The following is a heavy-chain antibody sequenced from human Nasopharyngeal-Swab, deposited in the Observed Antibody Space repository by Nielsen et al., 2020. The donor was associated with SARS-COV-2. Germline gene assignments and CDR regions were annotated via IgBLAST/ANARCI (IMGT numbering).Heavy chain of an antibody. CDR3: ARSYYDRSKGAFGY. CDR1: GGSISSSSYY. Sequence: SETLSLTCTVSGGSISSSSYYWGWIRQPPGKGLEWIGSIYYSGSTYYNPSLKSRVTISVDTSKNQFSLKLSSVTAADTAVYYYARSYYDRSKGAFGYWGQGTLVTVSS. CDR2: IYYSGST. J-gene: IGHJ4*02. V-gene: IGHV4-39*07. D-gene: IGHD3-22*01.